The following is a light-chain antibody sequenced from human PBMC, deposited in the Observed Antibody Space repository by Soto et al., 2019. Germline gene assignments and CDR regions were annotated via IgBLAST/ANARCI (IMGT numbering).Light chain of an antibody. J-gene: IGKJ1*01. V-gene: IGKV3-15*01. CDR3: QQYNTWWT. Sequence: EIVMTQSPATLSVSPGERATLSCRASQSVSSNLAWYQQKPGQAPRLLIYGPSTRVTGIPAGFSGSGSGTEFTLTISSLQSEVFAVYYCQQYNTWWTFGQGTKVEI. CDR2: GPS. CDR1: QSVSSN.